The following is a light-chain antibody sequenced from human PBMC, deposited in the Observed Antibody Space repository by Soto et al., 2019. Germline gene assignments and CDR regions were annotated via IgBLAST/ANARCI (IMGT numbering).Light chain of an antibody. CDR1: SSNIGKNY. CDR2: DNN. CDR3: GTWDSSLTHVV. J-gene: IGLJ2*01. V-gene: IGLV1-51*01. Sequence: QSVLTQPPSVSAAPGQKVTISCSGSSSNIGKNYVSWYQQLPGTAPKSLIYDNNKRPSGTPDRFSGSKSGTSATLGITGLQTGDEADYYCGTWDSSLTHVVFGGGTQLTVL.